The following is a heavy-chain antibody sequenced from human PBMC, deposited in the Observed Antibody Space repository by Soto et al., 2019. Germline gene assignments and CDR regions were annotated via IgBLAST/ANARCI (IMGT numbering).Heavy chain of an antibody. Sequence: QVQLVQSGAEVKKPGASVKVSCKASGYTFTSYDINWVRQATGQGLERMGWMNPNSCNTGYAQKFQGRVAMTRNTSISTAYMELSSLRSEGTAVYYCAIRGYSSSWYYYYYYGMDVWGQGTTVTVSS. CDR3: AIRGYSSSWYYYYYYGMDV. CDR2: MNPNSCNT. J-gene: IGHJ6*02. D-gene: IGHD6-13*01. V-gene: IGHV1-8*01. CDR1: GYTFTSYD.